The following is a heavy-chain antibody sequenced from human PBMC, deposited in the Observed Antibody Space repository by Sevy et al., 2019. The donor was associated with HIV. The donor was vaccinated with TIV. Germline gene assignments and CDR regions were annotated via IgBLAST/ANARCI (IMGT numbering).Heavy chain of an antibody. Sequence: GGSLRLSCAASGFTFSSYGMSWVRQAPGKGLEWVSAISGSGGSTYYADSVKGRFTISRDNSKNTLYLQMNSLRAEDTAVYYCAKVPYSSSWFYFDYWGQGTLVTVSS. D-gene: IGHD6-13*01. J-gene: IGHJ4*02. CDR1: GFTFSSYG. V-gene: IGHV3-23*01. CDR3: AKVPYSSSWFYFDY. CDR2: ISGSGGST.